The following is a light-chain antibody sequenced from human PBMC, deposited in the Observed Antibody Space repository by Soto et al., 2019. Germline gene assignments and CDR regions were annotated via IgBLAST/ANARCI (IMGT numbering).Light chain of an antibody. CDR2: DTS. CDR3: QQHGSSPRT. Sequence: EIVLTQSPVTLSLSPGERATLSCSASQSVSSSYLAWYQQRPGQAPRLLIYDTSSRATGIPDRFSGSGSGTDFTLTISRLEPEDFAVYYCQQHGSSPRTFGQGTKVDIK. CDR1: QSVSSSY. J-gene: IGKJ1*01. V-gene: IGKV3-20*01.